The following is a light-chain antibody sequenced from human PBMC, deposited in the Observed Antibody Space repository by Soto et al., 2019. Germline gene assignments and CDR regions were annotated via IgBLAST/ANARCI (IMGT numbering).Light chain of an antibody. CDR3: QQYNNWPPIT. Sequence: EVVMTQSPDTLSLSPGERATLSCRASQSVSSNLAWYQQKLGQAPRLLIYGASTRATDIPPRFSGSGSGTEFTLTISSLQSEDSAVYYCQQYNNWPPITFGQGTRLEIK. J-gene: IGKJ5*01. V-gene: IGKV3-15*01. CDR2: GAS. CDR1: QSVSSN.